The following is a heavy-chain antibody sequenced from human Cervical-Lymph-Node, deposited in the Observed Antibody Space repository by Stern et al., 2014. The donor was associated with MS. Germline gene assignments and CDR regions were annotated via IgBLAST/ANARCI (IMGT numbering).Heavy chain of an antibody. Sequence: EVQLVESGGGLVQPGGSLRLSCAVSGFTFSDRYMDWVRQAPGKGLEWIGRSKNKANSYTTEYAASVKGRFTISRDDSKNSLYLQMNSLKTEDTAVYYCTRAQGVRFGEPFDFWGQGTLVTVSS. CDR3: TRAQGVRFGEPFDF. CDR1: GFTFSDRY. V-gene: IGHV3-72*01. CDR2: SKNKANSYTT. D-gene: IGHD3-10*01. J-gene: IGHJ4*02.